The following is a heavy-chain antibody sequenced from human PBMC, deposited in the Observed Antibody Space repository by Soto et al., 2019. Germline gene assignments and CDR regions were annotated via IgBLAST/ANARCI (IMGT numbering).Heavy chain of an antibody. D-gene: IGHD2-2*02. CDR1: GGSFSAYY. Sequence: SETLSLTCTVSGGSFSAYYWNWIRQPAGRGLEWIGRIHNTGSTNYNPSLKSRVTISVDTSKNQFSLKLSSVTAADTAVYYCARGAHCSSTSCYKGSPWYGMDVWGQGTTVTVSS. J-gene: IGHJ6*02. CDR2: IHNTGST. V-gene: IGHV4-4*07. CDR3: ARGAHCSSTSCYKGSPWYGMDV.